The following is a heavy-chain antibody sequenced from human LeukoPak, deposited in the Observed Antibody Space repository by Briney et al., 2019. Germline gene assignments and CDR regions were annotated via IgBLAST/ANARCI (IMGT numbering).Heavy chain of an antibody. V-gene: IGHV5-51*01. CDR3: ARRGAARPYGFDY. J-gene: IGHJ4*02. Sequence: GESLKVSCKGSGYSFTSYWIGLVRQMPGKGLEWMGIIYPGDSDTRYSPSFQGQVTISADKSISTAYLQWSSLKASDTAMYYCARRGAARPYGFDYWGQGTLVTVSS. CDR1: GYSFTSYW. CDR2: IYPGDSDT. D-gene: IGHD6-6*01.